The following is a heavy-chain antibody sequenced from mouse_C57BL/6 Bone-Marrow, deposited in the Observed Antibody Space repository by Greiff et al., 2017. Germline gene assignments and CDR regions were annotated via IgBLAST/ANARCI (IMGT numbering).Heavy chain of an antibody. J-gene: IGHJ2*01. Sequence: QVQLQESGAELARPGASVTLSCKASGYTFTSYGISWVKQSTGQGLEWIGEIYPSSGNTYYNEKFKGKATLTADKSSSTAYMELRSLTAEDSAVYFCARWGVVATLDDCDYWGQGTTLTVSS. D-gene: IGHD1-1*01. CDR1: GYTFTSYG. V-gene: IGHV1-81*01. CDR2: IYPSSGNT. CDR3: ARWGVVATLDDCDY.